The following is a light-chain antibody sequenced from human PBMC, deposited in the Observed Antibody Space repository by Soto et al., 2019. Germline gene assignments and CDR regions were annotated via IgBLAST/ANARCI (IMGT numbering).Light chain of an antibody. CDR2: GAS. CDR3: QQYNNWPT. Sequence: EIVMTQSPATLSVSPGERATLSCRASQSVSSNLAWYQQKPGQAPRLLIYGASTRATGIPARFSGSGSGTEFTLTISSLQSEDVAFYYCQQYNNWPTFGPGTKVDIK. J-gene: IGKJ3*01. V-gene: IGKV3-15*01. CDR1: QSVSSN.